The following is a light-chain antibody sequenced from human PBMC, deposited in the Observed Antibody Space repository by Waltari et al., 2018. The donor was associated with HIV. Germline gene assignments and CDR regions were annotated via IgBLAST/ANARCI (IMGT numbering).Light chain of an antibody. Sequence: EIVLTQSPATLSLSPGARATLSCRASESVTSFLARYQQTPGQAPRLLIYGASNRSSGIPARFSGSGSGTDFTLTISSLDAEDFAVYYCLQRSNWPFFTGGPGTKVEIK. CDR3: LQRSNWPFFT. CDR2: GAS. J-gene: IGKJ3*01. CDR1: ESVTSF. V-gene: IGKV3-11*01.